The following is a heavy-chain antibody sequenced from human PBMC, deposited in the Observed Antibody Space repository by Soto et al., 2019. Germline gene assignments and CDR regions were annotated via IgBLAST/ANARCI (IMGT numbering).Heavy chain of an antibody. D-gene: IGHD3-22*01. Sequence: SVKVSCKASGGTFSSYAISWVRQAPGQGLEWMGGIIPIFGTANYAQKFQGRVTITADESTSTAYMELSSLRSEDTAVYYCAREVWDYYDSSGYYSFDYWGQGTLVTVSS. CDR1: GGTFSSYA. V-gene: IGHV1-69*13. CDR2: IIPIFGTA. CDR3: AREVWDYYDSSGYYSFDY. J-gene: IGHJ4*02.